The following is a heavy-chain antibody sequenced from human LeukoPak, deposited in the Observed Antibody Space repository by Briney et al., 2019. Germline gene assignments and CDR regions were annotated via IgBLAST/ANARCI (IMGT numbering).Heavy chain of an antibody. J-gene: IGHJ3*02. V-gene: IGHV4-4*02. D-gene: IGHD3-3*02. CDR1: GASISSGNW. CDR3: VARHWRTFDI. Sequence: SETLSLTCVVSGASISSGNWWTWVRQPPGKGLEWIGEIYHSGITNYNPSLKSRVTISVDKSKNQFSLKVNSVTAADTAVYYCVARHWRTFDIWGQGTMVTVSS. CDR2: IYHSGIT.